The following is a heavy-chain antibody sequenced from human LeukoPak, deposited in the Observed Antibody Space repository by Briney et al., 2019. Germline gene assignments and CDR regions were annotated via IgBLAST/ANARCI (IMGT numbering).Heavy chain of an antibody. D-gene: IGHD3-9*01. J-gene: IGHJ4*02. Sequence: ASVKVSCKASGYTFTGYYMHWVRQAPGQGLEWMGWINPNSGGTNYAQKFQGRVTMTRDTSISTAYMELSRLRSDDTAVYYCAREIEDILTGYRTFDYWGQGTLVTVSS. CDR1: GYTFTGYY. CDR2: INPNSGGT. CDR3: AREIEDILTGYRTFDY. V-gene: IGHV1-2*02.